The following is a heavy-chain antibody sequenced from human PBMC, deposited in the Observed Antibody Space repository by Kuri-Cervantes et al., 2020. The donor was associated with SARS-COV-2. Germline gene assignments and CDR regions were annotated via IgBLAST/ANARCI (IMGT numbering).Heavy chain of an antibody. D-gene: IGHD1-1*01. CDR1: GFTFSSYW. J-gene: IGHJ4*02. V-gene: IGHV3-7*01. CDR3: VRDGDHWNFDY. CDR2: IKQDGSEK. Sequence: GSLRLSCAASGFTFSSYWMSWVRQAPGKGLEWVANIKQDGSEKYYVDSVKGRFTISRDNAKNSLYLQMNSLRAEDTAVYYCVRDGDHWNFDYWGQGTLVTVSS.